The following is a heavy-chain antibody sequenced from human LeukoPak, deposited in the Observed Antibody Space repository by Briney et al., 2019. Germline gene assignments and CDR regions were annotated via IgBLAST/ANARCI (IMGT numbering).Heavy chain of an antibody. CDR3: ARHKAGENYYDSSGYYELDY. Sequence: PSETLSLTCTVSGGSISSYYWSWIRQPAGKGLEWIGRIYTSGSTNYNPSLKSRVTMSVDTSKNQFSLKLSSVTAADTAVYYCARHKAGENYYDSSGYYELDYWGQGTLVTVSS. D-gene: IGHD3-22*01. CDR1: GGSISSYY. J-gene: IGHJ4*02. CDR2: IYTSGST. V-gene: IGHV4-4*07.